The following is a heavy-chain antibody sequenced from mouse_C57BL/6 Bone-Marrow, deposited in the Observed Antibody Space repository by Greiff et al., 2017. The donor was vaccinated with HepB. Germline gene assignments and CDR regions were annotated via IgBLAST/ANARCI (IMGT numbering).Heavy chain of an antibody. D-gene: IGHD2-5*01. CDR2: IHPSDSDT. CDR1: GYTFTSYW. Sequence: QVQLKQPGAELVKPGASVKVSCKASGYTFTSYWMHWVKQRPGQGLEWIGRIHPSDSDTNYNQKFKGKATLTVDKSSSTAYMQLSSLTSEDSAVYYCAIHSNSAWFAYWGQGTTLTVSS. CDR3: AIHSNSAWFAY. J-gene: IGHJ2*01. V-gene: IGHV1-74*01.